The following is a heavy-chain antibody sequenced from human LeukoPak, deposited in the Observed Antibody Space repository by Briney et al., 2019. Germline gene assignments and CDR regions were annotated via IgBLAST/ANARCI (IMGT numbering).Heavy chain of an antibody. D-gene: IGHD2-8*01. CDR3: TRLYASSWSYGMDV. J-gene: IGHJ6*02. CDR2: MRNRAHGGTT. CDR1: GFTFSSYG. Sequence: PGGSLRLSCAASGFTFSSYGMHWVRQAPGKGLEWVGFMRNRAHGGTTEYAASVKGRFTVSRDDSKSTAYLQMNSLKPEDTAVYYCTRLYASSWSYGMDVWGQGTTVTVS. V-gene: IGHV3-49*04.